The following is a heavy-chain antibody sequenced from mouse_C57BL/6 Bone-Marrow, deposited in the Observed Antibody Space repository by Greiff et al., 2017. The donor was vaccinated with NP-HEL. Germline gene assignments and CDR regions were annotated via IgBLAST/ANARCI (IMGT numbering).Heavy chain of an antibody. V-gene: IGHV5-9-1*02. CDR2: ISSGGDYI. J-gene: IGHJ4*01. D-gene: IGHD2-3*01. CDR1: GFTFSSYA. CDR3: TRDRGWLPWVDY. Sequence: EVKVVESGEGLAKPGGSLKLSCAASGFTFSSYAMSWVRQTPEKRLEWVAYISSGGDYIYYADTVKGRFTISRDNARNTLYLQMSSLKSEDTAMYYCTRDRGWLPWVDYWGQGTSVTVSS.